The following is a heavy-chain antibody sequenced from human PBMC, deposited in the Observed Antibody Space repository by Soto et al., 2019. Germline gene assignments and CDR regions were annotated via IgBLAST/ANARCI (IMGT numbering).Heavy chain of an antibody. V-gene: IGHV3-30-3*01. CDR1: GFPFSYYA. J-gene: IGHJ3*02. CDR3: ARDPGGYPLGIFNI. D-gene: IGHD2-8*02. CDR2: ISDNGNTK. Sequence: PGGSLRLSCAASGFPFSYYAMHWVRPAPGKGLEWMAVISDNGNTKYLADSVKGRFTISRDTSKNTLYLQMSSLRVEDTAVYYCARDPGGYPLGIFNIWGQGTRVTVSS.